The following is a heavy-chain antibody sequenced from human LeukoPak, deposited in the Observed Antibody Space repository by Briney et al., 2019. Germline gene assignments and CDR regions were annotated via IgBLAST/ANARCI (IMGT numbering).Heavy chain of an antibody. J-gene: IGHJ4*02. V-gene: IGHV4-59*01. D-gene: IGHD6-13*01. CDR1: GGSISNYY. Sequence: SETLSLTCTVSGGSISNYYWSWVRQPPGKGLEWIGYIYYSGSNNYNPSLKSRVTISVDTSKNQFSLKLSSMTAADTAVYYCARVRGSRYYFDYWGQGTLVTVSS. CDR2: IYYSGSN. CDR3: ARVRGSRYYFDY.